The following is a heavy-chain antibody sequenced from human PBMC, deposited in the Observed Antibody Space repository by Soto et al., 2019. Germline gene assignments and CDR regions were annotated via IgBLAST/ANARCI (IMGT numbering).Heavy chain of an antibody. Sequence: PGGSLRLSCAASGFSFSNAWMNWVRQAPGKGLEWVGRIKSKTDGGTTDYAAPVKGRFTISRDDSKNTLYLQMNSLRAEDTAVYYCARAGVGTYYDILTGPLDYWGQETLVTVSS. D-gene: IGHD3-9*01. CDR2: IKSKTDGGTT. J-gene: IGHJ4*02. V-gene: IGHV3-15*07. CDR1: GFSFSNAW. CDR3: ARAGVGTYYDILTGPLDY.